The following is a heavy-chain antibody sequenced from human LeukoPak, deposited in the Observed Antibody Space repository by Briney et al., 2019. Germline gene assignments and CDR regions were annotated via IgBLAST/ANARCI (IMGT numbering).Heavy chain of an antibody. CDR2: ISSSSSYI. CDR3: ARGYSYGYYYYGMDV. J-gene: IGHJ6*02. D-gene: IGHD5-18*01. CDR1: GFTFSSYS. Sequence: PGGSLRLSCAVSGFTFSSYSMNWVRQAPGKGLEWVSSISSSSSYIYYADSVKGRFTISRDNAKNSLYLQMNSLRAEDTAVYYCARGYSYGYYYYGMDVWGQGTAVTVSS. V-gene: IGHV3-21*01.